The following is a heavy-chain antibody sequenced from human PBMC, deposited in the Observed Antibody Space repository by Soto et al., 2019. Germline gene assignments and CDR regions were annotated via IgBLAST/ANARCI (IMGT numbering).Heavy chain of an antibody. D-gene: IGHD6-19*01. J-gene: IGHJ6*03. CDR1: GFSLSNGKVG. Sequence: SGPTLVNPTETLTLTCTVSGFSLSNGKVGVSWISQPPGKAMEWLAHIFSNDEKSYRTSLKSRLTISEDTSKSQLVLTMTNEDPVDTATYYFARILFGRSVAGGYFYMDVWGKGTTVTVSS. V-gene: IGHV2-26*01. CDR2: IFSNDEK. CDR3: ARILFGRSVAGGYFYMDV.